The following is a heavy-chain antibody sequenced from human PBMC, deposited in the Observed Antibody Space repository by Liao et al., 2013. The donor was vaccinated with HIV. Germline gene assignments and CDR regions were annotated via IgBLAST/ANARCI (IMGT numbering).Heavy chain of an antibody. CDR1: GDSISSSSYY. D-gene: IGHD3-3*01. Sequence: QLQLQESGPGLVKPSETLSLTCIVSGDSISSSSYYWGWIRQPPGKGLEWIGSLYYSGSTYFNPSLKSRVTISTDTTKNQFSLKLTSVTDADTAVYYCASAGFLEWYSWFDPWGQGTLVTVSS. CDR2: LYYSGST. J-gene: IGHJ5*02. V-gene: IGHV4-39*07. CDR3: ASAGFLEWYSWFDP.